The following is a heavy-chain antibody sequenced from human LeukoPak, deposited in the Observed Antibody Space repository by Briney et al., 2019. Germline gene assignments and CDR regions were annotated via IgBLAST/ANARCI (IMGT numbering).Heavy chain of an antibody. J-gene: IGHJ4*02. V-gene: IGHV3-64*04. CDR2: ISGDGANT. D-gene: IGHD3-3*01. CDR1: GFTFSSYV. CDR3: AKDKSGPVTIFGVVIIGPFDY. Sequence: GGSLRLSCSASGFTFSSYVMHWVRQAPGKGLEYVSGISGDGANTYYADSLKGRFTISRDNSKNTLYLQMNSLRAEDTAVYYCAKDKSGPVTIFGVVIIGPFDYWGQGTLVTVSS.